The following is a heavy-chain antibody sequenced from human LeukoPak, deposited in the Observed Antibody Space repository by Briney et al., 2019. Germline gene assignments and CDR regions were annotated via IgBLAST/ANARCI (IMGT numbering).Heavy chain of an antibody. CDR2: IYTSGNT. V-gene: IGHV4-4*07. CDR3: ARGLSRSKDI. J-gene: IGHJ3*02. CDR1: GGSMSSYY. D-gene: IGHD2/OR15-2a*01. Sequence: PSETLSLTCTVSGGSMSSYYWSWIRQPAGKGLEWIGRIYTSGNTNYNPSLKSRVTMSVDTSKNQFSLKLTSVTAADTAVYYCARGLSRSKDIWGQGTMVTVSS.